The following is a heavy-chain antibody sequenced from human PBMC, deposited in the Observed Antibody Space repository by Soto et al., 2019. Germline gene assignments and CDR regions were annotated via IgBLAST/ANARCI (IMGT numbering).Heavy chain of an antibody. V-gene: IGHV1-3*05. CDR1: GYTFTSYA. Sequence: QVQLVQSGAEEKKPGASVKVSCKASGYTFTSYAIHWVRQDPGQRLEWMGWINAGNGNTKYSQKFQGRVTITRDTSASTAYMELISLKSEDTAVYYCARGDWWLFDYWGQGTLVTVSS. CDR2: INAGNGNT. CDR3: ARGDWWLFDY. J-gene: IGHJ4*02. D-gene: IGHD2-8*02.